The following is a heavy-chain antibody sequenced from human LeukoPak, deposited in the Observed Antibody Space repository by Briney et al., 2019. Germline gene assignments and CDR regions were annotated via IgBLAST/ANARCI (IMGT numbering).Heavy chain of an antibody. D-gene: IGHD3-9*01. J-gene: IGHJ4*02. V-gene: IGHV4-59*01. CDR2: IYYSGST. Sequence: SETLSLTCTVSGGSNSSYYWSWIRQHPGKGLEWIGYIYYSGSTNYNPSLKSRVTISVDTSKNQFSLKLSSVTAADTAVYYCARGDYDILTGYYPPDYWGQGTLVTVSS. CDR1: GGSNSSYY. CDR3: ARGDYDILTGYYPPDY.